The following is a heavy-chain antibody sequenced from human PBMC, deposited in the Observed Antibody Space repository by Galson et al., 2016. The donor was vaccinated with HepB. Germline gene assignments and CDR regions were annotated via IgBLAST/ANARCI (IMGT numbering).Heavy chain of an antibody. J-gene: IGHJ6*02. Sequence: SVKVSCKASGYTFTSHAMHWVCQAPGQRLEWMGWINAGNGNTKYSQKFQGRVTITRDTSASTAYMELSSLRSEDTAVYYCARDRKTDYDLWSGTDVWGQGTTVTVS. V-gene: IGHV1-3*01. D-gene: IGHD3-3*01. CDR2: INAGNGNT. CDR3: ARDRKTDYDLWSGTDV. CDR1: GYTFTSHA.